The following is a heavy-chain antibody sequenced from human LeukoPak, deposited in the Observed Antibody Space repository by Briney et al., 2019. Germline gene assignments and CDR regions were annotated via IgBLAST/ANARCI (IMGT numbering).Heavy chain of an antibody. CDR3: ATSRAYNYLY. CDR1: GFIFSDHY. Sequence: GGSLRLSCAASGFIFSDHYMDWVRQAPGKGREGVGRTRNKANGYTTEYAASVQGRFTISRDDSKNSLYLQMNSPKAEDTAVYYCATSRAYNYLYWGQGTLVTVSS. V-gene: IGHV3-72*01. J-gene: IGHJ4*02. D-gene: IGHD5-18*01. CDR2: TRNKANGYTT.